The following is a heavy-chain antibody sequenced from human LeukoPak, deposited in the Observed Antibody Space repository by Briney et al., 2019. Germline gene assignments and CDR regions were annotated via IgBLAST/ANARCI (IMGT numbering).Heavy chain of an antibody. CDR3: ARDRSGYSYGEPLDH. V-gene: IGHV1-2*06. D-gene: IGHD5-18*01. Sequence: GASVKVSCKASGYTFTGYYLHWVRQAPGQGLEWLGRINPNTGGTDDAQNFQGRVTMTRDTSINTAYMELSRLRPDDTAVYYCARDRSGYSYGEPLDHWGQGTLVIVSS. CDR1: GYTFTGYY. J-gene: IGHJ4*02. CDR2: INPNTGGT.